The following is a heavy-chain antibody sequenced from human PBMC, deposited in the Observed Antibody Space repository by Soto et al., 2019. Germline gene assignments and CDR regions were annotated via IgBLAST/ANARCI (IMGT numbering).Heavy chain of an antibody. V-gene: IGHV3-30*18. CDR3: AKSGLGFRAYCGGDCYNYFDY. CDR2: ISYDGSNK. Sequence: GGSLRLSCAASEFTFSYYGMHWVRQTPGKGLEWVAVISYDGSNKYYADSVKGRFTISRDNSKNTVYLQMNSLRPEDTAVYYCAKSGLGFRAYCGGDCYNYFDYWGQGTLVTVSS. D-gene: IGHD2-21*02. J-gene: IGHJ4*02. CDR1: EFTFSYYG.